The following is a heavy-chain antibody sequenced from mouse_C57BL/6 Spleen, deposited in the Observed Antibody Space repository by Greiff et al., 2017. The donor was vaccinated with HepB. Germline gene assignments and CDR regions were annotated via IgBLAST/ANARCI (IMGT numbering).Heavy chain of an antibody. V-gene: IGHV5-9*01. CDR2: ISGGGGNT. J-gene: IGHJ1*03. CDR3: ARQGGGGYFDV. Sequence: EVMLVESGGGLVKPGGSLKLSCAASGFTFSSYTMSWVRQTPEKRLEWVATISGGGGNTYYPDSVKGRFTISRDNAKNTLYLQMSSLRSEDTALYYCARQGGGGYFDVWGTGTTVTVSS. CDR1: GFTFSSYT.